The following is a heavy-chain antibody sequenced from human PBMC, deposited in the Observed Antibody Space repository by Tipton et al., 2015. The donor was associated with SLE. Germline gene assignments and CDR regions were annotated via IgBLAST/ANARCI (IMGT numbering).Heavy chain of an antibody. CDR2: INHSGST. J-gene: IGHJ5*02. CDR3: AALAAAGTWRFDP. V-gene: IGHV4-34*01. D-gene: IGHD6-13*01. Sequence: TLSLTCAVYGGSFSGYYWSWIRQPPGKGLEWIGEINHSGSTNYNPSLKSRVTISVDTSKNQFSLKLSSVTAADTAVYYCAALAAAGTWRFDPWGQGTLVTVSS. CDR1: GGSFSGYY.